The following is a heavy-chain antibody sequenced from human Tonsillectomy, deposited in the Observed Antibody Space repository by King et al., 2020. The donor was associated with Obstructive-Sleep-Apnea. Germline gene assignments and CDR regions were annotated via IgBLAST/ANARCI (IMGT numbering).Heavy chain of an antibody. D-gene: IGHD3-3*01. CDR3: ARDPGAIFGVVSYYYYYGMDV. CDR1: GFTFSSYW. Sequence: VQLVQSGGGLVQPGGSLRLSCAASGFTFSSYWMSWVRQAPGKGLEWVANIKQDGSEKYYVDSVKGRFTISRDNAKNSLYLQMNSLRAEDTAVYYCARDPGAIFGVVSYYYYYGMDVWGQGTTVTVSS. V-gene: IGHV3-7*03. CDR2: IKQDGSEK. J-gene: IGHJ6*02.